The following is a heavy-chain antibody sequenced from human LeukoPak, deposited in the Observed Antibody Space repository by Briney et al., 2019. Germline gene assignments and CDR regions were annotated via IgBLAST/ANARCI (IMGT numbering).Heavy chain of an antibody. D-gene: IGHD2/OR15-2a*01. CDR2: ISGSGGST. J-gene: IGHJ4*02. V-gene: IGHV3-23*01. CDR1: GVTVSSDH. Sequence: GGSLRLSCAASGVTVSSDHMSWVRQAPGKGLEWVSVISGSGGSTYYADSVKGRFSISRDNSKNTLYLQMNSLRAEETAIYYCAKGFVNQWGLPDYWGQGTLVTVSS. CDR3: AKGFVNQWGLPDY.